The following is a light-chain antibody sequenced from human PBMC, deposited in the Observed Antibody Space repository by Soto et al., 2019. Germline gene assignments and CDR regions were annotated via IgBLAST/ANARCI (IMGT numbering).Light chain of an antibody. Sequence: QSVLTQPPSASGTPGQRLTISCSGSSSNIGSKTVIWYQQLPGTAPKLLIYSNYQRPSGVPDRFSGSKSGTSASLAISGLQSEDEADYYCSAWDASLNGYVFGTGTKVTVL. CDR3: SAWDASLNGYV. CDR2: SNY. J-gene: IGLJ1*01. V-gene: IGLV1-44*01. CDR1: SSNIGSKT.